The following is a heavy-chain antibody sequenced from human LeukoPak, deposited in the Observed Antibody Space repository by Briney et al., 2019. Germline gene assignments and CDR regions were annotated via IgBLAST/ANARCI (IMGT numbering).Heavy chain of an antibody. V-gene: IGHV1-69*04. J-gene: IGHJ5*02. Sequence: SVKVSCKASGGTFSSYAISWVRQAPGQGLEWMGRIIPILGIANYAQKFQGRVTITADKSTSTAYMELSSLRSEDTAVYYCARDLSLGYNWNYGPYNWFDPWGQGTLVTVSS. CDR1: GGTFSSYA. CDR3: ARDLSLGYNWNYGPYNWFDP. D-gene: IGHD1-7*01. CDR2: IIPILGIA.